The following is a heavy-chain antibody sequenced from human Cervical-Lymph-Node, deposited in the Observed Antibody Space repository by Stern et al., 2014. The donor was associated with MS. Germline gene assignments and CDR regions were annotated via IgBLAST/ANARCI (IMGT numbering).Heavy chain of an antibody. CDR3: AKSHGGIVVVVAATDYYYGMDV. Sequence: QVQLVESGGGVVQPGRSLRLSCAASGFTFSSYGMHWVRQAPGKGLEWVAVISYDGSNKYYADSVKGRFTISRDNSKNTLYLQMNSLRAEDTAVYYCAKSHGGIVVVVAATDYYYGMDVWGQGTTVTVSS. J-gene: IGHJ6*02. V-gene: IGHV3-30*18. D-gene: IGHD2-15*01. CDR1: GFTFSSYG. CDR2: ISYDGSNK.